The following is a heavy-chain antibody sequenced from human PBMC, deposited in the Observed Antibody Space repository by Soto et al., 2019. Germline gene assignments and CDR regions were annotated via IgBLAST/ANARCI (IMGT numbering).Heavy chain of an antibody. Sequence: SETLSLTCTVSGGSISSYFYIWVRQPQGKGLEWIGSVYYTGTTDYTPSLKSRVTISVDTSKTQFSLNLRSVTAADTAVYYCARDLAAVPSAFDYWGRGTLVTVSS. J-gene: IGHJ4*02. CDR3: ARDLAAVPSAFDY. CDR1: GGSISSYF. D-gene: IGHD6-13*01. CDR2: VYYTGTT. V-gene: IGHV4-59*01.